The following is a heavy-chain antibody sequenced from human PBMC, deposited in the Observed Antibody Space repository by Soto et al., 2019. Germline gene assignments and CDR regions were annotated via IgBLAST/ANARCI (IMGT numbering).Heavy chain of an antibody. Sequence: SLTCTVSHGSITSGDYFWAWIRQPPGKGLEFIGSVHSSGGTYYSPSLKSRASISIDKSRNQFSLKLTSVNAGDTAVYFCASVVVGATRQTGSDHWGQGTLVTVSS. J-gene: IGHJ4*02. D-gene: IGHD2-15*01. CDR2: VHSSGGT. CDR1: HGSITSGDYF. V-gene: IGHV4-39*01. CDR3: ASVVVGATRQTGSDH.